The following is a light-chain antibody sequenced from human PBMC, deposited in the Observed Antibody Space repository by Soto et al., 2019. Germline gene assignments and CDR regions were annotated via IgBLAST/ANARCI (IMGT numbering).Light chain of an antibody. J-gene: IGLJ1*01. CDR2: DVS. V-gene: IGLV2-14*03. CDR3: SSYTSTNTLYV. Sequence: QSALTQPASVSGSPGQSISISCTGTSSDVGGYNYVSWYQQHPGKAPKLMIYDVSNRPSGVPDRFSGSKSGNTASLTISGLQAEDEADYFCSSYTSTNTLYVFGTGTKLTVL. CDR1: SSDVGGYNY.